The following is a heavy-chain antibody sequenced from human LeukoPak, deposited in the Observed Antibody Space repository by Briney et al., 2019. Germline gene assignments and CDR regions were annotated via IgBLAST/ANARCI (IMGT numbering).Heavy chain of an antibody. V-gene: IGHV1-8*01. J-gene: IGHJ4*02. CDR1: GYTFTSYD. CDR3: ATELQYSGSYYY. CDR2: MNPNSGNT. Sequence: ASVKVSCKASGYTFTSYDINWVRQATGQGLEWMGWMNPNSGNTGYAQKFQGRVTMTRNTCISTAYMELSSLRSEDTAVYYCATELQYSGSYYYWGQGTLVTVSS. D-gene: IGHD1-26*01.